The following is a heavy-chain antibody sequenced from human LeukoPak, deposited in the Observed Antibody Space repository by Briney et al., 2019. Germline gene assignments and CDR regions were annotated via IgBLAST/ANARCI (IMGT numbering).Heavy chain of an antibody. CDR1: GFTVSSNY. J-gene: IGHJ4*02. CDR2: IYSGGST. Sequence: PGGSLRLSCAASGFTVSSNYMGWVRQAPGKGLEWVSVIYSGGSTYYADSVKGRFTISRDNSKNTLYLQMNSLRAEDTAVYYCARALGYCSGGSCYSGYYFDYWGQGTLVTVSS. CDR3: ARALGYCSGGSCYSGYYFDY. D-gene: IGHD2-15*01. V-gene: IGHV3-53*01.